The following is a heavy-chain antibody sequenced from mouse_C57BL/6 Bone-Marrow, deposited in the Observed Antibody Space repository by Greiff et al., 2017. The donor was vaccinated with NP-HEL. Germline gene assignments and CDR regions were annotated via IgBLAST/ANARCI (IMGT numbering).Heavy chain of an antibody. V-gene: IGHV1-42*01. Sequence: VQLQQSGPELVKPGASVKISCKASGYSFTGYYMNWVKQSPEKSLEWIGEINPSTGGTTYNQKFKAKATLTVDKSSSTAYMQLKSLTSEDSAVYYFARRLPYFDYWGQGTTLTASS. CDR2: INPSTGGT. J-gene: IGHJ2*01. CDR1: GYSFTGYY. D-gene: IGHD5-5*01. CDR3: ARRLPYFDY.